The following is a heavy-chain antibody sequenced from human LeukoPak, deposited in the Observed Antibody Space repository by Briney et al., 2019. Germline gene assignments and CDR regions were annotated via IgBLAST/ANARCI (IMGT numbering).Heavy chain of an antibody. CDR3: ARGLTGGYYFDAFDI. V-gene: IGHV4-34*01. D-gene: IGHD3-22*01. J-gene: IGHJ3*02. Sequence: KTSETLSLTCAVYGGSFSGYYWSWIRQPPGKGLEWIGEINHSGSTNYSPSLKSRVTISVDTSKNQFSLKLSSVTAADTAVYYCARGLTGGYYFDAFDIWGQGTMVTVSS. CDR1: GGSFSGYY. CDR2: INHSGST.